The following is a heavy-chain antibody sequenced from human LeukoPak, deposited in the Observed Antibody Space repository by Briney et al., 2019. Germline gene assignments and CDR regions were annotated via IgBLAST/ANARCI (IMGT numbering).Heavy chain of an antibody. Sequence: GGSLRLSCAASGFTVSSKYMSWVRQAPGKGLEWVSVIYRDGSTYYADSVKGRFTISRDNSRNTVYLQMNSLRAEDTAIYYCANDLGWIQLNLGRGQGTLVTVSS. J-gene: IGHJ4*02. CDR2: IYRDGST. D-gene: IGHD5-18*01. CDR3: ANDLGWIQLNLG. V-gene: IGHV3-53*01. CDR1: GFTVSSKY.